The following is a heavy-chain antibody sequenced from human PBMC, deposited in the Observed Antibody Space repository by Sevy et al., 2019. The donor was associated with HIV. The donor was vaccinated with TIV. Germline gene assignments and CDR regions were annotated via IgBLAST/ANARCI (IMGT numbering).Heavy chain of an antibody. D-gene: IGHD3-16*02. CDR3: SREDDYVWGSYRPLDY. CDR2: ISSSSSYI. Sequence: GGSLRLSCAASGFTFSSYSMNWVRQAPGKGLEWVSSISSSSSYIYYADSVKGRFTISRDNAKNSLYLQMNSLRAEDTAVYYCSREDDYVWGSYRPLDYWGQGTLVTVSS. CDR1: GFTFSSYS. J-gene: IGHJ4*02. V-gene: IGHV3-21*01.